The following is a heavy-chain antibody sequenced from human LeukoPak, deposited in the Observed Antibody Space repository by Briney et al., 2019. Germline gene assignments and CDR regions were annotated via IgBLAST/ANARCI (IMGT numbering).Heavy chain of an antibody. J-gene: IGHJ3*01. CDR1: GFSFDDYV. Sequence: FLRLSCAASGFSFDDYVMHWVRQAPGKGLEWVSGINWNSGTIGYADSVKGRFTISRDNAKNSLHLQMNSLRVEDTALYYCAKDLRRKWYSSGWDGALALWGRGTVVTVSS. V-gene: IGHV3-9*01. CDR2: INWNSGTI. D-gene: IGHD6-19*01. CDR3: AKDLRRKWYSSGWDGALAL.